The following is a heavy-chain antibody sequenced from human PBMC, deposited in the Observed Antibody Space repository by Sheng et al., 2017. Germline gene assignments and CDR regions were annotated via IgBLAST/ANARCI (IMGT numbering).Heavy chain of an antibody. V-gene: IGHV4-61*01. D-gene: IGHD2-15*01. CDR2: IYYSGFT. Sequence: QVQLQESGPGLVKPSENLSLTCTVSGGSVSSGSYYWSWIRQPPGKGLEWIGYIYYSGFTNYNPSLKSRATISVDTSKNQFSLKVRSLTAADTAVYFCARVSCNAGSCGHDYWGQGTPGHRLL. CDR1: GGSVSSGSYY. J-gene: IGHJ4*02. CDR3: ARVSCNAGSCGHDY.